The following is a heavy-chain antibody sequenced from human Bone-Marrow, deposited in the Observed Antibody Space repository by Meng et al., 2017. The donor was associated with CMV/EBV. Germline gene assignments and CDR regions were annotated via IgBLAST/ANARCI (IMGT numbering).Heavy chain of an antibody. Sequence: AAAQVFCKAAAGIISNYGVSWVRQPPGQGLEWMAWISAYNGNRNYAQKVQGRVTMTTDTSTSTDYMELRSLRSDDTAVYYCAKELKATHDFWSGYYDFDYWGQGTLVTVSS. D-gene: IGHD3-3*01. V-gene: IGHV1-18*04. CDR3: AKELKATHDFWSGYYDFDY. CDR2: ISAYNGNR. J-gene: IGHJ4*02. CDR1: AGIISNYG.